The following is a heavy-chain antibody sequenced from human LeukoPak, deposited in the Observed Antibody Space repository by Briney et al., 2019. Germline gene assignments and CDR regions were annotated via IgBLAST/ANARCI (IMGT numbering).Heavy chain of an antibody. CDR1: GGSISSSGYY. CDR2: ISSGGST. D-gene: IGHD3-22*01. V-gene: IGHV4-39*01. CDR3: ARRSYDGSGYYYVDY. Sequence: PSETLSLTCTVSGGSISSSGYYWGWIRQPPGKGLEWIGSISSGGSTHYIPSLKSRVTISIDTPKNQFSLKLSSVTAADTAVYYCARRSYDGSGYYYVDYWGQGTLVTVSS. J-gene: IGHJ4*02.